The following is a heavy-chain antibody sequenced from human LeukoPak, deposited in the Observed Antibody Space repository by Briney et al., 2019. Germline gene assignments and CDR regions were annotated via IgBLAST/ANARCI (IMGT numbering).Heavy chain of an antibody. V-gene: IGHV3-48*03. CDR1: GFTFSSYE. J-gene: IGHJ1*01. CDR2: ISSSGSTI. CDR3: ASPVGYCSGGSCYVYQH. D-gene: IGHD2-15*01. Sequence: GGSLRLSCAASGFTFSSYEMNWVRQAPGKGLEWVSYISSSGSTIYYADSVKGRFTISRDNAKNSLYLQMNSLRAEDTAVYYCASPVGYCSGGSCYVYQHWGQGTLVTVSS.